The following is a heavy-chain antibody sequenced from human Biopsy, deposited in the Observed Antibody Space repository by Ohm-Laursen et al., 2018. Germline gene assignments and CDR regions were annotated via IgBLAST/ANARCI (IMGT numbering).Heavy chain of an antibody. CDR1: GFSLTNGGLS. CDR3: AHRQKWTFDF. J-gene: IGHJ4*02. D-gene: IGHD1-26*01. Sequence: TQTLTLTCSFSGFSLTNGGLSVGWIRQSPGRALEWLGLIYGDDNKRYSPSLKSRLLITNDTSKNQVVPTLTNVDPVDTGTYYCAHRQKWTFDFWGQGTLVTVSS. V-gene: IGHV2-5*02. CDR2: IYGDDNK.